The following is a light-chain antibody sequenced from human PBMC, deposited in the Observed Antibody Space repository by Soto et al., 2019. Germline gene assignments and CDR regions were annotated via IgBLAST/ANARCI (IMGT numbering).Light chain of an antibody. Sequence: QSVLTQPASVSGSPGQSITISCTGTSSDIGGSNYVSWYQQHPGRAPKLIIYEVTNRPSGVSDRFSGSKSDNTASLIISGLQAEDEAHYYCSSYIITTVVFGSGTKVTVL. J-gene: IGLJ1*01. V-gene: IGLV2-14*01. CDR3: SSYIITTVV. CDR2: EVT. CDR1: SSDIGGSNY.